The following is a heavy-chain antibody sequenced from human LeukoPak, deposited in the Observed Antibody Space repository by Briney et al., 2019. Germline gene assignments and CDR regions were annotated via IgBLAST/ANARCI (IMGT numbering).Heavy chain of an antibody. V-gene: IGHV1-46*03. CDR2: INPSGGST. CDR3: ARGSNDYGDYVLFQH. CDR1: GYTFTSYY. Sequence: ASAKVSCKASGYTFTSYYMHWVRQAPGQGLEWMGIINPSGGSTSYAQKFQGRVTMTRDTSTSTVYMELSSLRSEDTAVYYCARGSNDYGDYVLFQHWGQGTLVTVSS. D-gene: IGHD4-17*01. J-gene: IGHJ1*01.